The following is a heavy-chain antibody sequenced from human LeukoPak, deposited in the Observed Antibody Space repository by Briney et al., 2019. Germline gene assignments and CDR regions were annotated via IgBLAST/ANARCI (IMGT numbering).Heavy chain of an antibody. J-gene: IGHJ4*02. CDR1: GGSFSGYY. Sequence: PSETLSLTCAVYGGSFSGYYWSWIRQPPGKGLEWIGEINHSGSTKYNPSLKSRVTISVDTSKNQFSLKLSSVTAADTAVYYCATTRYFDWLLHDYWGQGTLVTVSS. CDR3: ATTRYFDWLLHDY. D-gene: IGHD3-9*01. CDR2: INHSGST. V-gene: IGHV4-34*01.